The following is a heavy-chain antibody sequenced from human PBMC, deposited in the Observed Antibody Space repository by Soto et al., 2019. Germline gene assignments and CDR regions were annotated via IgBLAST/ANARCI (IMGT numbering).Heavy chain of an antibody. D-gene: IGHD1-7*01. J-gene: IGHJ4*02. V-gene: IGHV3-72*01. Sequence: EVQLVESGGGLVQPGGSLRLSCAGSGFTFSDYYIGWVRQAPGKGLEWVGRSRDKGKSYSTDYAASVKGRFTISRDASKNSLFLQMNSLKPEDTALYYCTICITETTSSDYWGQGTLVTVSS. CDR1: GFTFSDYY. CDR3: TICITETTSSDY. CDR2: SRDKGKSYST.